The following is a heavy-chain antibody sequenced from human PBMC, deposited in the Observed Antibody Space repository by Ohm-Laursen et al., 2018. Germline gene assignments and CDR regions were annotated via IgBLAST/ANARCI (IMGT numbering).Heavy chain of an antibody. Sequence: ASVKVSCKASGYTFTSYDINWVRQATGQGPEWMGWMNPNSGHTGYAQKFQGRVTMTRNTSISTVYMELSSLRSEDTAMYYCARIHSYGHYYFDYWGPGTLVTVSS. D-gene: IGHD4-17*01. J-gene: IGHJ4*02. CDR1: GYTFTSYD. CDR3: ARIHSYGHYYFDY. V-gene: IGHV1-8*01. CDR2: MNPNSGHT.